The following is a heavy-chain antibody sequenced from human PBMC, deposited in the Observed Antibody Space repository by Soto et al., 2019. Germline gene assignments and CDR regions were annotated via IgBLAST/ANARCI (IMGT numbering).Heavy chain of an antibody. J-gene: IGHJ5*02. Sequence: GGSLRLSCAASGFTFSSYGMHWVRQAPGKGLEWVAVISYDGSNKYYADSVKGRFTISRDNSKNTLYLQMNSLRAEDTAVYYCARKGGPQKFRTSTVILWFDPWGQGTLVTVPQ. V-gene: IGHV3-30*03. CDR2: ISYDGSNK. D-gene: IGHD4-17*01. CDR3: ARKGGPQKFRTSTVILWFDP. CDR1: GFTFSSYG.